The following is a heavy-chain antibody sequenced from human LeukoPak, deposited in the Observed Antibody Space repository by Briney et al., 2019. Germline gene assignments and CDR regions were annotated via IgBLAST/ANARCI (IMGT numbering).Heavy chain of an antibody. CDR2: INPYNGNT. Sequence: ATVKVSCKASGYTFTSYDISWVRQAPGQGLEWMGWINPYNGNTNYAQKLQGRVTMTTDTSTSTAYMELGSLRSDDSAVYFCARVPIPPYSSSWYQPFDYWGQGTLVTVSS. D-gene: IGHD6-13*01. J-gene: IGHJ4*02. CDR1: GYTFTSYD. CDR3: ARVPIPPYSSSWYQPFDY. V-gene: IGHV1-18*01.